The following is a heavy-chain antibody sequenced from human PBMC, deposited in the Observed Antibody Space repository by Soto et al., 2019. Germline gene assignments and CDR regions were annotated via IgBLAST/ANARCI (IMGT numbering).Heavy chain of an antibody. CDR1: GFTFSDYW. Sequence: EVQLVESGGGLVQPGGSLRLSCAASGFTFSDYWMHWVRQAPGKGLVWVSRINSDGSSTFYADSVKGRFTISRDNAKNTLYLRMNSLRAEDTAVYYCASSLLTPFDYWGQGTLVTVSS. CDR3: ASSLLTPFDY. D-gene: IGHD7-27*01. J-gene: IGHJ4*02. V-gene: IGHV3-74*01. CDR2: INSDGSST.